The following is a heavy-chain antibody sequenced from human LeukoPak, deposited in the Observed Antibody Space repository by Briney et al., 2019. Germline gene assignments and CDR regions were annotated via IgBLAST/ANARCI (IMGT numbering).Heavy chain of an antibody. CDR3: ASESLNFDY. CDR1: GYSISSGYY. CDR2: IYHSGST. D-gene: IGHD1-26*01. V-gene: IGHV4-38-2*01. J-gene: IGHJ4*02. Sequence: SETLSLTCAVSGYSISSGYYWGWIRQPPGKGLEWIGSIYHSGSTYYNPSLKSRVTISVDTSKNQFSLKLSSVTAADTAVYYCASESLNFDYWGQGTLVTVSS.